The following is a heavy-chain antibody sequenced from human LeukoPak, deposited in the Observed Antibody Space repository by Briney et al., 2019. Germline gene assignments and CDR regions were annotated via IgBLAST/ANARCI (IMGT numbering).Heavy chain of an antibody. D-gene: IGHD2/OR15-2a*01. CDR3: ARDRDYFGYFDY. Sequence: PSETLSLTCAVYGGSFSGYYWSWIRQPPGKGLEWIGYIYYSGSTNYNPSLKSRVTISVDTSKNQFSLKLSSVTAADTAVYYCARDRDYFGYFDYWGQGTLVTVSS. V-gene: IGHV4-59*01. CDR1: GGSFSGYY. J-gene: IGHJ4*02. CDR2: IYYSGST.